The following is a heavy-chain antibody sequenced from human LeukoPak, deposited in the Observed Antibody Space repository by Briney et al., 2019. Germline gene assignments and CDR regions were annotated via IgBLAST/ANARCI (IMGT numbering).Heavy chain of an antibody. CDR1: GFSFSSYD. Sequence: GGSLRLSCAASGFSFSSYDMHWVRQAPGEGLEWVSAFHTDGGAYYLDSVKGRFTVSREDARNSLYLQMNALKAGDTAVYYCARGSGPGVTTIDSWGQGTMVIVSS. J-gene: IGHJ4*02. CDR3: ARGSGPGVTTIDS. V-gene: IGHV3-13*01. CDR2: FHTDGGA. D-gene: IGHD4-17*01.